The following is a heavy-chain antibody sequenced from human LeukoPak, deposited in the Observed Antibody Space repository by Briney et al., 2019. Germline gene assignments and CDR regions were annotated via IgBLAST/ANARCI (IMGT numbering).Heavy chain of an antibody. V-gene: IGHV3-21*01. J-gene: IGHJ4*02. CDR2: ISSSSSHT. CDR3: ARDLAAPSFNF. CDR1: GFTFSSSG. D-gene: IGHD3-16*01. Sequence: GGSLRLSCVASGFTFSSSGMNWVRQAPGKGLEWVSSISSSSSHTYYADSAKGRFTISRDNAKNSLYQQMNSLRAEDTAIYYCARDLAAPSFNFWGRGTLVTVSS.